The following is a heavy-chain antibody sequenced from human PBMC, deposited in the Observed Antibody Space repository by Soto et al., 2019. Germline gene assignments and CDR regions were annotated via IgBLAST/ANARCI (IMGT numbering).Heavy chain of an antibody. D-gene: IGHD2-8*01. V-gene: IGHV3-30-3*01. CDR3: GRDLTKYVDY. CDR2: ISYHGTNK. CDR1: GFTFTTSA. J-gene: IGHJ4*02. Sequence: QVQLVESGGGVVQPGGSLRLSCAASGFTFTTSAMHWVRQAPGKGLEWVALISYHGTNKYYGDSVEGRFTISRDNSRSTVFLQMESLRAEDTAAYCCGRDLTKYVDYWGQGTLVTVSS.